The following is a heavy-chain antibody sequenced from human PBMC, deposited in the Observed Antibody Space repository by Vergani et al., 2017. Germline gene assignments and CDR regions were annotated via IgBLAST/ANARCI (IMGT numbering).Heavy chain of an antibody. CDR2: INHSGST. J-gene: IGHJ6*02. CDR1: GGSFSGYY. Sequence: QVQLQQWGAGLLKPSETLSLTCAVYGGSFSGYYWSWIRQPPGKGLEWIGEINHSGSTNYNPSLKSRVTISVDTSKNQFSLKLSSVTAADTAVYYCSRGGRHSGSYRYYYYYGMDVWGQGTTVTVSS. CDR3: SRGGRHSGSYRYYYYYGMDV. V-gene: IGHV4-34*01. D-gene: IGHD1-26*01.